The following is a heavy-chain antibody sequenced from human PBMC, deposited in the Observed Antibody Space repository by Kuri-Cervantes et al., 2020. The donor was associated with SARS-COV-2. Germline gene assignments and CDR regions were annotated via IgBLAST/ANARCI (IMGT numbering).Heavy chain of an antibody. V-gene: IGHV3-11*04. J-gene: IGHJ6*02. CDR2: ISSSGSTI. CDR3: AREGLRFLEWLLSPGDYYYYYGMDV. D-gene: IGHD3-3*01. CDR1: GFTFSDYY. Sequence: GGSLRLSCAASGFTFSDYYMSWIRQAPGKGLEWVSYISSSGSTIYYADSVKGRFTISRDNAKNSLYLQMNGLRAEDTAVYYCAREGLRFLEWLLSPGDYYYYYGMDVWGQGTTVTVSS.